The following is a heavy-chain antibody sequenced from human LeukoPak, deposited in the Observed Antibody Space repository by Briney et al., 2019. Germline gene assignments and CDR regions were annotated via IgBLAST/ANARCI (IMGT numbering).Heavy chain of an antibody. CDR1: GFTFNKYP. CDR2: ISSSGSTI. D-gene: IGHD4-17*01. Sequence: PGGSLRLSCAVSGFTFNKYPMNWVRQAPGKGLEWVSYISSSGSTIYYADSVKGRFTISRDNAKNSLYLQMNSLRAEDTAVYYCARAVDYGDYGGGPMDVWGQGTTVTVSS. V-gene: IGHV3-48*04. CDR3: ARAVDYGDYGGGPMDV. J-gene: IGHJ6*02.